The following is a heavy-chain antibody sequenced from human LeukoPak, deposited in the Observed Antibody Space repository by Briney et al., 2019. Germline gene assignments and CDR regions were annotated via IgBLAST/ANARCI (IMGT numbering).Heavy chain of an antibody. CDR2: IYYTGST. CDR1: GVSISSYY. CDR3: ARSQYYYDNSGYYF. J-gene: IGHJ4*02. D-gene: IGHD3-22*01. V-gene: IGHV4-59*08. Sequence: PSETLSLTCTVSGVSISSYYWSWIRQPPGKGLEWIGYIYYTGSTNYNPTLESRVTISVDTSKSQFSLNLSSVTAADTAVYYCARSQYYYDNSGYYFWGQGTLVTVSS.